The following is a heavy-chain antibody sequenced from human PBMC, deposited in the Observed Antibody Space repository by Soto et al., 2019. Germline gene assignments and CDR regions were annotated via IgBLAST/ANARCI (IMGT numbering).Heavy chain of an antibody. Sequence: GASVKVSCKASGYTFTSYGITWVRQAPGQPLEWLGWISLYSDGTNYAQKFQGRVSMTTDTSTTTAYMELRSLRSDDTAVCYCARVVPGAEAWFGPWGQGTLVTVSS. CDR1: GYTFTSYG. D-gene: IGHD2-2*01. CDR3: ARVVPGAEAWFGP. J-gene: IGHJ5*02. CDR2: ISLYSDGT. V-gene: IGHV1-18*01.